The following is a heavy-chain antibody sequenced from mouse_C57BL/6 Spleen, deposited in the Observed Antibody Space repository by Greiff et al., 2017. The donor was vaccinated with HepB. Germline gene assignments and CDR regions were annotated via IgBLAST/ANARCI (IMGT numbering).Heavy chain of an antibody. CDR2: INPSTGGT. CDR3: ARFRYYYGSSYDYFDY. Sequence: VQLQQSGPELVKPGASVKISCKASGYSFTGYYMNWVKQSPEKSLEWIGEINPSTGGTTYNQKFKAKATLTVDKSSSTAYMQLKSLTSEDSAVYYCARFRYYYGSSYDYFDYWGQGTTLTVSS. CDR1: GYSFTGYY. V-gene: IGHV1-42*01. J-gene: IGHJ2*01. D-gene: IGHD1-1*01.